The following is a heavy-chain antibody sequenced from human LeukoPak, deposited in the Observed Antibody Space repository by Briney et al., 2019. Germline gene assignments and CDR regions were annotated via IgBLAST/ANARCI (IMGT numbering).Heavy chain of an antibody. CDR2: IYYSGST. CDR3: ARLGMSDIVVVPAAMGEYNWFDP. V-gene: IGHV4-59*08. Sequence: SETLSLTCTVSGGSISSYYWSWIRQPPGKGLEWIGYIYYSGSTNYNPSLKSRVTISVDTSKNQFSLKLSSVTAADTAVYYCARLGMSDIVVVPAAMGEYNWFDPWGQGTLVTVSS. J-gene: IGHJ5*02. CDR1: GGSISSYY. D-gene: IGHD2-2*01.